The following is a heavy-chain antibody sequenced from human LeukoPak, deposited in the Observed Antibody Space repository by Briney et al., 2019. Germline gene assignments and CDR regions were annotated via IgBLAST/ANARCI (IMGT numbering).Heavy chain of an antibody. CDR1: GYTFSSFD. D-gene: IGHD6-13*01. CDR3: VRSVSAASWFDP. Sequence: ASVKVSCKASGYTFSSFDINWVRQATGQGLEWMGWMNPNSGNTGYAQKFQGRVTMTRDTSINTAYMELSSLTSEDTAVYYCVRSVSAASWFDPWGQGTLVIVSS. J-gene: IGHJ5*02. V-gene: IGHV1-8*01. CDR2: MNPNSGNT.